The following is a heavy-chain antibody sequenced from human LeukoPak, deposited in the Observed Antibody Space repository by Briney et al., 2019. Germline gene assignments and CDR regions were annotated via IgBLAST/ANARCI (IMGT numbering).Heavy chain of an antibody. CDR2: IYSGGST. D-gene: IGHD6-19*01. V-gene: IGHV3-53*01. CDR1: GFTVSSNF. J-gene: IGHJ4*02. CDR3: ARGSGSGWPLDF. Sequence: GGSLRLSCAASGFTVSSNFTSWVRQAPGKGLQWVSIIYSGGSTDYADSVRGRFSVSRDSSKNTLSLQMNSLRADDTAVYYCARGSGSGWPLDFWGQGTLVTVSS.